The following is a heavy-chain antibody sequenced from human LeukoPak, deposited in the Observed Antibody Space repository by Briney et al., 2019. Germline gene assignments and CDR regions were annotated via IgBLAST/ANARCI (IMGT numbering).Heavy chain of an antibody. CDR2: ISGSGGNT. CDR3: AKETESVAYSMDV. J-gene: IGHJ6*02. Sequence: GGSLRLSCAASGFTFSNYAMSWVRQAPGKGLEWVSGISGSGGNTYYADSVKGRFTISRDNSKNTLYLQMNSLRAEDTAVYYCAKETESVAYSMDVWGQGTTVTVSS. D-gene: IGHD2-21*02. CDR1: GFTFSNYA. V-gene: IGHV3-23*01.